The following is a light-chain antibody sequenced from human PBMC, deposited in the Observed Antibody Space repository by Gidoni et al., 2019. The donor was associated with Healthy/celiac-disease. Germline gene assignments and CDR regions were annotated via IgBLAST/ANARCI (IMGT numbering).Light chain of an antibody. CDR3: QQYDNLPLT. J-gene: IGKJ4*01. V-gene: IGKV1-33*01. Sequence: DIQMTQSPSALSASVGDRVTITCQASHDISHYLNWYQQKTGQAPKLLIYDASNLETGVPSRFSGRGSVTYFTFTIIRLQPEDISTYYCQQYDNLPLTFGGGNKVEIK. CDR2: DAS. CDR1: HDISHY.